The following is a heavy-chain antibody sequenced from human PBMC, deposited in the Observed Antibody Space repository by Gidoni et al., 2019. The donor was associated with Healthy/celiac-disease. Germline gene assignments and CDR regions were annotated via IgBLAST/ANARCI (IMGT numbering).Heavy chain of an antibody. J-gene: IGHJ4*02. V-gene: IGHV3-21*01. D-gene: IGHD3-10*01. CDR2: ISSSSSYI. CDR1: GFTFRSYS. Sequence: EVQLVESGGGLVQPGRSLTPSCAASGFTFRSYSMNWVRQAPVKGLEWVSSISSSSSYIYYADSVKGRFTISRDNAKNSLYLQMNSLRAEDTAVYYCARGVIWFGESYFDYWGQGTLVTVSS. CDR3: ARGVIWFGESYFDY.